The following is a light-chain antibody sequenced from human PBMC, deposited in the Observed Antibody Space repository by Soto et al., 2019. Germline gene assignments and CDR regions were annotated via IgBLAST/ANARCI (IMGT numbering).Light chain of an antibody. V-gene: IGKV4-1*01. J-gene: IGKJ2*01. Sequence: DIVMTQSPDSLAVSLGERATINCKSSQSVLYSSNNKNYLAWYQQKPGQPPKLLIYWASTRESGVPDRFSGSGSGTDFTLTISSLQAEDVAVYYCQQYYSTSMYTFDQGTKLEIK. CDR2: WAS. CDR3: QQYYSTSMYT. CDR1: QSVLYSSNNKNY.